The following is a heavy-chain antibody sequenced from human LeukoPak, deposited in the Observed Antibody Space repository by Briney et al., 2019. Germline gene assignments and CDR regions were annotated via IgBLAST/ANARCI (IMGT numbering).Heavy chain of an antibody. CDR2: INHSGST. Sequence: SETLSLTCAVYGGSFSGYYWSWIRQPPGKGLEWIGEINHSGSTNYNPSLKSRVTVSVDTSKNQFSLKLSSVTAADTAVYYCARDYCSSTSCYTDYWGQGTLVTVSS. CDR3: ARDYCSSTSCYTDY. J-gene: IGHJ4*02. CDR1: GGSFSGYY. V-gene: IGHV4-34*01. D-gene: IGHD2-2*02.